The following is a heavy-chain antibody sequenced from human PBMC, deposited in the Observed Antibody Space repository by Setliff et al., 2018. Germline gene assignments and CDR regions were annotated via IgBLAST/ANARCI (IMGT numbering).Heavy chain of an antibody. CDR1: GYSISGAYY. D-gene: IGHD3-3*01. Sequence: SETLSLTCAVSGYSISGAYYWGWIRQPPGKGLEWIGNIHHSGSTYYNPSLKSRVTISLDTAKSQFSLKLASLSAADTAVYYCAALPMEIYPIGPPHYWGQGTLVTVSS. J-gene: IGHJ4*02. V-gene: IGHV4-38-2*01. CDR3: AALPMEIYPIGPPHY. CDR2: IHHSGST.